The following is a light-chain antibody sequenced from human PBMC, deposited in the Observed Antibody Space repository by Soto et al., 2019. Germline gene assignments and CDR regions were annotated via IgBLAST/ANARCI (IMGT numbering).Light chain of an antibody. CDR2: LGS. CDR1: QSLLYPSRYNY. Sequence: DIVMTQSPLSLSVTPGEPASISCRSSQSLLYPSRYNYLDWYLQKPGQSPQLLIYLGSYRASGVPDRFSGSGSGTDFTLKISRVEAEDVGVYYCMQALQSPLTFGGGTKVEIK. CDR3: MQALQSPLT. V-gene: IGKV2-28*01. J-gene: IGKJ4*01.